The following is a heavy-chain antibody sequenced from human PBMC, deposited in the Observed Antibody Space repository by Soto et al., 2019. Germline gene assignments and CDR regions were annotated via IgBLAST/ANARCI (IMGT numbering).Heavy chain of an antibody. CDR2: ISAYDGNT. D-gene: IGHD3-10*01. V-gene: IGHV1-18*01. Sequence: QVQLVQSGAEVKKPGASVKVSCKASGYTFTSYGISWVRQAPGQGLEWMGWISAYDGNTNYAQKLQGRVTMTTDTSTSTAYMELRSLRSDDTAVYYCARDPDYYYGSGSDNWFDPWGQGTLVTVSS. CDR3: ARDPDYYYGSGSDNWFDP. CDR1: GYTFTSYG. J-gene: IGHJ5*02.